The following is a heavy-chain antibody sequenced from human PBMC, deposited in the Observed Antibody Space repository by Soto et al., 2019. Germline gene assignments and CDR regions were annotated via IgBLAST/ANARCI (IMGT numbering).Heavy chain of an antibody. V-gene: IGHV3-21*01. Sequence: GGSLRLSCAASGFTFSIYSMHWVRQTPGKGLEWVSSINSVSNYIYYADSVKGRFTISRDNAKSSLFLQLNSLRADDTAVYYCARDLSRRIVAATYDLWGQGTQVTVSS. CDR3: ARDLSRRIVAATYDL. CDR2: INSVSNYI. CDR1: GFTFSIYS. J-gene: IGHJ5*02. D-gene: IGHD1-26*01.